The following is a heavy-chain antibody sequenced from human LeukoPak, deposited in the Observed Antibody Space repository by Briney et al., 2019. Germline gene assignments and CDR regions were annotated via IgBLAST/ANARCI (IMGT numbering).Heavy chain of an antibody. V-gene: IGHV1-18*01. CDR1: GYTFTSYG. D-gene: IGHD6-19*01. Sequence: ASVKVSCKASGYTFTSYGISWVRQAPGQGLEWMGWISAYNGNTNYAQKLQGRVTMTTDTSTSTAYMELRSLRSDDTAVYYCARVVAVAGTEVEDYWGQGTPVTVSS. CDR2: ISAYNGNT. J-gene: IGHJ4*02. CDR3: ARVVAVAGTEVEDY.